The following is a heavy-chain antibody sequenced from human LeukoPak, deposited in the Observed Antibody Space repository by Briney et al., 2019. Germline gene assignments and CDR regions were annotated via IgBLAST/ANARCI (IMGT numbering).Heavy chain of an antibody. CDR3: ARDYPEQWLDY. V-gene: IGHV3-21*01. J-gene: IGHJ4*02. CDR1: GFTFSSYA. Sequence: GGSLRLSCAASGFTFSSYAMSWVRQAPGKGLEWVSSISSSSSYIYYADSVKGRFTISRDNAKNSLYLQMNSLRAEDTAVYYCARDYPEQWLDYWGQGTLVTVSS. D-gene: IGHD6-19*01. CDR2: ISSSSSYI.